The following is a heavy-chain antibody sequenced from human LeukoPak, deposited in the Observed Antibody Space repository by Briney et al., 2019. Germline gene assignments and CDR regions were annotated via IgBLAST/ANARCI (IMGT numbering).Heavy chain of an antibody. CDR3: ARGYCSGGSCYSVGYFDY. D-gene: IGHD2-15*01. CDR2: MNPNSGNT. V-gene: IGHV1-8*01. CDR1: GYTFTNYD. Sequence: GASVKVSCKASGYTFTNYDINWVRQATGQGLEWMGWMNPNSGNTGYAQKLQGSVTMTRNTSMSTVYMELSSLRSEDTAVYYCARGYCSGGSCYSVGYFDYWGQGTLVTVSS. J-gene: IGHJ4*02.